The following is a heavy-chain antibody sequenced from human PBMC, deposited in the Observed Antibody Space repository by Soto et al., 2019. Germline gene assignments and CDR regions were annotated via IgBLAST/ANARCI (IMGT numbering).Heavy chain of an antibody. CDR3: ARPLYGDNVDY. CDR1: GYTFTSYD. CDR2: MNTNSGNP. D-gene: IGHD4-17*01. V-gene: IGHV1-8*01. Sequence: QVQLVQSGAEVKKPGASVKVSCKASGYTFTSYDINWVRQATGQGLEWMGGMNTNSGNPGYAQKLQSRVTMNRTTTVSTASMELTSLTSEDPAVYYCARPLYGDNVDYWGQGTLVTVSS. J-gene: IGHJ4*02.